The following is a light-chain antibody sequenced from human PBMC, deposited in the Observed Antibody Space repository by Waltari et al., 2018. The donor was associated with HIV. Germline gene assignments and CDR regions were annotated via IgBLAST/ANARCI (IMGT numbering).Light chain of an antibody. CDR1: QGISSY. CDR3: QQYYSYPPT. J-gene: IGKJ1*01. Sequence: AIRMTQSPSSFSASTGDRVTITCRASQGISSYLAWYQQRPGRAPKLLIYVASSLQSGDRSRISGSGSGTDFTLTISCLQSEDFATYYCQQYYSYPPTFGQGTKVEIK. V-gene: IGKV1-8*01. CDR2: VAS.